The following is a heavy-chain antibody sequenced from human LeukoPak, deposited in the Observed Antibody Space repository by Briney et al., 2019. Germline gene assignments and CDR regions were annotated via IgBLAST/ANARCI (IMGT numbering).Heavy chain of an antibody. J-gene: IGHJ6*03. CDR3: ARQHDSYYYYYVDV. CDR2: LYHSDSI. D-gene: IGHD3-3*01. CDR1: GYSITNGYY. V-gene: IGHV4-38-2*01. Sequence: SETLSLTCDVSGYSITNGYYWVWLRQPPGKGLEWIGSLYHSDSIYYNPSLKSRVTMSVDTSKNQFSLRLSLVTAADTAVYYCARQHDSYYYYYVDVWGKGTTVTVSS.